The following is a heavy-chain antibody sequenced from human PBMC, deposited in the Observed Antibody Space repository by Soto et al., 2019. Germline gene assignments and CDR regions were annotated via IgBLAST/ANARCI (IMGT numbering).Heavy chain of an antibody. J-gene: IGHJ3*02. D-gene: IGHD3-3*01. Sequence: QVQLHESGPGLVKPSETLSLTCSVSGGSMNSYYWSWIRQSPGKGLEWLGYIYYSGDTKYNPSLQSRISISVDTTKSHFSLRLTSVTAADTAVYYCARDRNKLWKNDAFDMWGQGTMVTVSS. CDR3: ARDRNKLWKNDAFDM. V-gene: IGHV4-59*01. CDR1: GGSMNSYY. CDR2: IYYSGDT.